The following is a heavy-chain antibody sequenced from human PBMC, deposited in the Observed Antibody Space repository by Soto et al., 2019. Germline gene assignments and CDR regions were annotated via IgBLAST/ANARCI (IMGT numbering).Heavy chain of an antibody. V-gene: IGHV1-2*02. CDR3: ARGDSTDCSNSVCSFHYYYRMDV. J-gene: IGHJ6*02. CDR2: INPRSGGT. D-gene: IGHD2-8*01. Sequence: ASVKVSCKASGYTFTDHLIHWVRQAPGQGLEWMGRINPRSGGTNNVQSFQGRVTMTRDTSSSTASMEVRRLTSDDTAIYYCARGDSTDCSNSVCSFHYYYRMDVWGQGTTVTVSS. CDR1: GYTFTDHL.